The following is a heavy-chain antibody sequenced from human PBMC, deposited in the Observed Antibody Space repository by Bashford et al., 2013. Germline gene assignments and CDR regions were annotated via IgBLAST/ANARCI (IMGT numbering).Heavy chain of an antibody. J-gene: IGHJ4*02. V-gene: IGHV4-39*01. D-gene: IGHD2-15*01. CDR2: STSNGIT. Sequence: SISSHNWWSWVRQVPREGPRSGWALSTSNGITFQSPSLKSRITISIDTSKNQFSLKLTSVTAADTAVYYCLRHGRGLYCSGGSCYADYWGQGTLVTVSS. CDR1: SISSHNW. CDR3: LRHGRGLYCSGGSCYADY.